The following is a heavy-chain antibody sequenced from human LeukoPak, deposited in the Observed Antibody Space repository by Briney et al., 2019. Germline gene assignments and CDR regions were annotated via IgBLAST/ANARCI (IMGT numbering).Heavy chain of an antibody. D-gene: IGHD2-21*01. Sequence: ASVKVSCKASGYTFTSYGISWVRQAPGQGLEWMGWISAYNGNTNYAQKLQGRVTMTTDTSTSTAYMELRSLRSDDTAVYYCASSIVVVPRFDYWGQGTLVTVSS. CDR3: ASSIVVVPRFDY. J-gene: IGHJ4*02. V-gene: IGHV1-18*01. CDR2: ISAYNGNT. CDR1: GYTFTSYG.